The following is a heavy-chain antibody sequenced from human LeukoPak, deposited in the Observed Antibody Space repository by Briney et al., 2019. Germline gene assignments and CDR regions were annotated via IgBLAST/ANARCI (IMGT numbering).Heavy chain of an antibody. CDR3: ARVMISGRRHMDV. CDR1: RFTFSNYW. V-gene: IGHV3-74*01. CDR2: INGDGSTT. Sequence: GGSLRLSCAASRFTFSNYWMHWVRQGPGKGLVWVSRINGDGSTTHYADSVKGRFTISRDNAKNTLYLQLNSVRDEDTAVYYCARVMISGRRHMDVWGKGTTVTVSS. J-gene: IGHJ6*03. D-gene: IGHD1-26*01.